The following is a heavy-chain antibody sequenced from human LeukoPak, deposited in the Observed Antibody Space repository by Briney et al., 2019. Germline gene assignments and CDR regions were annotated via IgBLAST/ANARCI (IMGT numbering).Heavy chain of an antibody. CDR2: ISSSSSYI. D-gene: IGHD6-13*01. Sequence: GGSLRLSCAASGFTFSSYSMNWVRQAPGKGLEWVSSISSSSSYIYYAASVKGRFTISRDNAKNSLFLQMNSLRAEDTAVYYCARDARGYYFHYWGRGTLVTVSS. CDR1: GFTFSSYS. CDR3: ARDARGYYFHY. V-gene: IGHV3-21*01. J-gene: IGHJ4*02.